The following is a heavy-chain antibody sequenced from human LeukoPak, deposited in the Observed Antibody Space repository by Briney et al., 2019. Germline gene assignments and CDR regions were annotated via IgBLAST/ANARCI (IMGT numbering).Heavy chain of an antibody. D-gene: IGHD6-13*01. Sequence: GASVKVSCKASGYTFTSYGIIWVRQAPGQGLEWMGWISAYNGNTNYAQKLQGRVTMTTDTSTSTAYIELRSLRSDDTAVYYCAKFLYSSSWYLGGDYYYYMDVWGKGTTVTVSS. CDR3: AKFLYSSSWYLGGDYYYYMDV. CDR2: ISAYNGNT. J-gene: IGHJ6*03. V-gene: IGHV1-18*01. CDR1: GYTFTSYG.